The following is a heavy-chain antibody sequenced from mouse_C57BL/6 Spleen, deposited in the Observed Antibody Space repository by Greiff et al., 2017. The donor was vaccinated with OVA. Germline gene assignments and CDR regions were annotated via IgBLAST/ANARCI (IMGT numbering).Heavy chain of an antibody. D-gene: IGHD2-3*01. Sequence: VQLQQSGPELVKPGASVKISCKASGYAFSSSWMNWVKQRPGKGLEWIGRIYPGDGDTNYNGKFKGKATLTADKSSSTAYMQLSSLTSEDSAVYFCARSDDGYYRYFDYWGQGTTLTVSS. CDR1: GYAFSSSW. V-gene: IGHV1-82*01. J-gene: IGHJ2*01. CDR2: IYPGDGDT. CDR3: ARSDDGYYRYFDY.